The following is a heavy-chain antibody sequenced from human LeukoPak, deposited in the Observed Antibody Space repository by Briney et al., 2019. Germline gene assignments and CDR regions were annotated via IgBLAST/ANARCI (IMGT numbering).Heavy chain of an antibody. CDR2: INTDESDT. D-gene: IGHD2-2*01. CDR1: GFTFSSHW. V-gene: IGHV3-74*01. CDR3: ARDGSPYCSSTSCYDSDYYYYMDV. J-gene: IGHJ6*03. Sequence: PGGSLRLSCAASGFTFSSHWMHWVRHAPGKGPVWVSRINTDESDTTYSDSVKGRFTISRDNAKNTLYLQMNSLRVEDTAVYYCARDGSPYCSSTSCYDSDYYYYMDVWGKGTTVTVSS.